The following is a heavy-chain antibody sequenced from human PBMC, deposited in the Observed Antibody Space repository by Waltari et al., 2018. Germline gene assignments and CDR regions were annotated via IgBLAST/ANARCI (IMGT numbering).Heavy chain of an antibody. J-gene: IGHJ6*02. D-gene: IGHD3-16*01. CDR2: IYHSGST. V-gene: IGHV4-31*03. CDR1: GGSIRSGGYY. CDR3: ARDSVMITFGGVQVNGMDV. Sequence: QVQLQESGPGLVKPSQTLSLTCTVSGGSIRSGGYYWSWIRQHPGKGLEWIGYIYHSGSTYYNPSLKSRVTISVDRSKNQFSLKLSSVTAADTAVYYCARDSVMITFGGVQVNGMDVWGQGTTVTVSS.